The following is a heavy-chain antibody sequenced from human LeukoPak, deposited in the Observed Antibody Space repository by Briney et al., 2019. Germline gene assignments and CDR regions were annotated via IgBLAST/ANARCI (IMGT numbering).Heavy chain of an antibody. CDR1: GFAFSGYA. J-gene: IGHJ4*02. CDR3: ARDLTVHYFDS. D-gene: IGHD1-1*01. CDR2: IWYDGSNK. Sequence: GRSLRLSCAASGFAFSGYAMHWVRQSPGKGLEWVAVIWYDGSNKYRADSVKGRFTISRDNSKNTLYLQMNSLRAEDTAVYYCARDLTVHYFDSWGQGTLVTVSS. V-gene: IGHV3-33*01.